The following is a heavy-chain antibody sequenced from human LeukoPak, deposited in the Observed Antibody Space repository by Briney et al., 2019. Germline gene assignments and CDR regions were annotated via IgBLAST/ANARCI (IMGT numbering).Heavy chain of an antibody. Sequence: GGSLRLSCAASGFTFSNYWMTWVRQAPGKGLEWVANIKQDGSERYYVDSVRGRFTISRDNAKNLVYLQVNSLRVEDTAMYYCVRDTGGSGSYPDYWGQGVLVTVSS. V-gene: IGHV3-7*01. CDR3: VRDTGGSGSYPDY. D-gene: IGHD1-26*01. CDR2: IKQDGSER. CDR1: GFTFSNYW. J-gene: IGHJ4*02.